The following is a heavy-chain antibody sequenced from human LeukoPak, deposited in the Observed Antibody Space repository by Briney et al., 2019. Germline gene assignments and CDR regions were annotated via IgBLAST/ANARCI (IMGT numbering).Heavy chain of an antibody. CDR2: MNPNSGNT. V-gene: IGHV1-8*03. Sequence: GASVKVSCKASGYTFTSYDINWVRQATGQGLEWMGWMNPNSGNTGYAQKFQGRVTITRNTSISTAYMELSSLRSEDTAVYYCARGLPEYSSSLRMFGYYYYYYMDVWGKGTTVTVSS. CDR1: GYTFTSYD. CDR3: ARGLPEYSSSLRMFGYYYYYYMDV. J-gene: IGHJ6*03. D-gene: IGHD6-6*01.